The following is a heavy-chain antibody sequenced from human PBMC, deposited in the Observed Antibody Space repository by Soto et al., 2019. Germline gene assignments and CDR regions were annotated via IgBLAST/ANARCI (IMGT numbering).Heavy chain of an antibody. V-gene: IGHV3-33*03. J-gene: IGHJ6*02. Sequence: GSLRLSCAASGFTFNTYDMHWVRQAPGKGLEWVAMISFDSRDQYYADSFKGRFTISRDNSKNTVFLQIQSLRDEDTALYYCAKGGASRGHYYGVDVWGQGTKVTVSS. CDR3: AKGGASRGHYYGVDV. CDR2: ISFDSRDQ. D-gene: IGHD3-10*01. CDR1: GFTFNTYD.